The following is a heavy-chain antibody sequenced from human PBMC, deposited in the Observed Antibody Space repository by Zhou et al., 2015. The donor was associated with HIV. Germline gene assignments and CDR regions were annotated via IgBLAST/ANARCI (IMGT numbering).Heavy chain of an antibody. Sequence: QVQLVQSGAEVKKPGASMKVSCEASGYTFVIYYIHWLRQVPGQGLEWMGRINPKNGGTSYSQKFRGRVTMTRDTSINTAYLELSSLRSDDTAVYYCVRDFAMARGVIATSNRYFDLWGRGTLVTVSS. D-gene: IGHD3-10*01. CDR3: VRDFAMARGVIATSNRYFDL. V-gene: IGHV1-2*06. CDR1: GYTFVIYY. CDR2: INPKNGGT. J-gene: IGHJ2*01.